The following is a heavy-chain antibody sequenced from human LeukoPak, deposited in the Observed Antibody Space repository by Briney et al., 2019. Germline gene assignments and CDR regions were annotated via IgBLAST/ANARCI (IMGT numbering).Heavy chain of an antibody. J-gene: IGHJ4*02. V-gene: IGHV3-9*01. CDR3: ARGGWVYDY. Sequence: GGSLRLSCAASGFSFGGYALHWVRQAPGKGLEWVASISWNSGDIVHADSVKGRFTISRDNAKNSLYLQMDSLRTEDTALYYCARGGWVYDYWGQGTLVTVSS. CDR1: GFSFGGYA. CDR2: ISWNSGDI. D-gene: IGHD6-13*01.